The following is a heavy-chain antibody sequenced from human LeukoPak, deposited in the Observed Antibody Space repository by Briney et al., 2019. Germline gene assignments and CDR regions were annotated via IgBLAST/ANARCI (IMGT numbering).Heavy chain of an antibody. V-gene: IGHV1-18*01. CDR2: ISAYNGNT. D-gene: IGHD3-22*01. CDR3: ATDTFRVVALGQ. CDR1: GYTFTSYG. J-gene: IGHJ4*02. Sequence: ASVKVSCKASGYTFTSYGISWVRQAPGQGLEWMGWISAYNGNTNYAQKLQGRVTMTEDTSTDTAYMELSSLRSEDTAVYYCATDTFRVVALGQWGQGTLVTVSS.